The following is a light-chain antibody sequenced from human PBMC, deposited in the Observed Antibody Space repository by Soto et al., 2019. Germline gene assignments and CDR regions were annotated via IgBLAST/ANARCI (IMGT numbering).Light chain of an antibody. CDR2: GAF. V-gene: IGKV3-20*01. CDR1: QSVYNYY. Sequence: EIVLTQSPDTLSLSPGEGATLSCRASQSVYNYYLAWYQQKPGQAPRLLIHGAFSRATDIPDRFRGRGSGTDFTLTISRLEPEDFAVYYCLQYGSFVWTFGQGTRVEI. J-gene: IGKJ1*01. CDR3: LQYGSFVWT.